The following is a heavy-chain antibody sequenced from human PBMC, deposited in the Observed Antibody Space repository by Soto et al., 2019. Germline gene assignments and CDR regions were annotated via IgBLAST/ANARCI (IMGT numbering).Heavy chain of an antibody. Sequence: QPGGSLRLSCAASGFPFSSYVMSWVRQAPGKGLEWVSAISGSGGSTYYADSVKGRFTISRDNSKNTLYLQMNSLRAEDTAVYYCAKVSSGYTNYYYYYGMDVWGQGTTVTVSS. J-gene: IGHJ6*02. D-gene: IGHD3-22*01. CDR1: GFPFSSYV. V-gene: IGHV3-23*01. CDR3: AKVSSGYTNYYYYYGMDV. CDR2: ISGSGGST.